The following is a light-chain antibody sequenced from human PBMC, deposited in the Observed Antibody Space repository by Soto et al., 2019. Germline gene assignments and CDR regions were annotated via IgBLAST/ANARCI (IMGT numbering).Light chain of an antibody. CDR3: SSYRRSNTLV. CDR2: DVS. V-gene: IGLV2-14*03. Sequence: QSALTQPASVSGSPGQSITISCTGTKSDIYTYDYVSWYQQHPGKVPKLIIYDVSRRPSGVSNRFSGSKSGNTASLHISGLQAGDEADYYCSSYRRSNTLVFGTGNKVTVL. CDR1: KSDIYTYDY. J-gene: IGLJ1*01.